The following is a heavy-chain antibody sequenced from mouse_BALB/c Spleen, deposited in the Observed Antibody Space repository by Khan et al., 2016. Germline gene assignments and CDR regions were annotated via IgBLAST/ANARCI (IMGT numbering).Heavy chain of an antibody. CDR3: IYDYRYVDY. D-gene: IGHD2-4*01. CDR2: ISPGNGDI. V-gene: IGHV1S53*02. Sequence: QVQLQQSDAELVKPGASVKISCKASGYTFTDHAIHWVKQKPEQGLEWIGYISPGNGDIKYSEKFKGKATLTADKSSSTAYMQLNSLTSEESAVYFCIYDYRYVDYWGQGTTLTVFS. CDR1: GYTFTDHA. J-gene: IGHJ2*01.